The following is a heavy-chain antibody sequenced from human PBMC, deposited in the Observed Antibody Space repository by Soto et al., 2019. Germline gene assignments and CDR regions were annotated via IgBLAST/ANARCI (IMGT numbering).Heavy chain of an antibody. CDR3: ARSIADRTRGGFDH. D-gene: IGHD6-6*01. J-gene: IGHJ4*02. CDR1: GGSISSSNW. V-gene: IGHV4-4*02. Sequence: QVQLQESGPGLVKPSGTLSLTCTVSGGSISSSNWWIWVRQPPGKGLEWIGEIYHSGSTNYNPSLTSRVPKAVDKPKNHFSQRLSSVTAADTAVYDCARSIADRTRGGFDHWGQGTLVTVFS. CDR2: IYHSGST.